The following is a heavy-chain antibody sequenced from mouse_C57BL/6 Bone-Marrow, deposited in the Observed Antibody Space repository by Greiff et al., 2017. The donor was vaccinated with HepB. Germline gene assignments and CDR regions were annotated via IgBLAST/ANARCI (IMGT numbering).Heavy chain of an antibody. V-gene: IGHV1-82*01. CDR1: GYAFSSSW. J-gene: IGHJ4*01. Sequence: VQLQESGPELVKPGASVKISCKASGYAFSSSWMNWVKQRPGKGLEWIGRIYPGDGDTNYNGKFKGKATLTADKSSSTAYMQLSSLTSEDSAVYFCARYPYGDYAMDYWGQGTSVTVSS. D-gene: IGHD1-1*01. CDR3: ARYPYGDYAMDY. CDR2: IYPGDGDT.